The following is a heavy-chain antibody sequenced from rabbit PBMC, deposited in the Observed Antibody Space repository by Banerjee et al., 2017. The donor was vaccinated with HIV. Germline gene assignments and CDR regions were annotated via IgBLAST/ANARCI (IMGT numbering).Heavy chain of an antibody. CDR1: GFDFSNYG. CDR3: ARRDVGSGAYTPYAIEFSL. D-gene: IGHD8-1*01. J-gene: IGHJ4*01. CDR2: IAAGSTGST. V-gene: IGHV1S40*01. Sequence: QSLEESGGDLVKPGASLTLTCTASGFDFSNYGGGWVRQAPGKGVEWIACIAAGSTGSTYYASWVNGRFTISKPSSTTVTLQMTSLTAADTATYFCARRDVGSGAYTPYAIEFSLWGPGTLVTVS.